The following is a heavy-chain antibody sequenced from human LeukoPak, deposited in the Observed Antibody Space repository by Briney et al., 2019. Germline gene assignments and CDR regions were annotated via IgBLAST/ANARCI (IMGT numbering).Heavy chain of an antibody. Sequence: GGSLRLSCAASGFTFSSYAMSWVRQAPGKGLEWVSAISGSGGSTYYADSVKGRFTISRDNSKNTLYLQMNSLRAEATAVYYCAKGLVPTLGIAVAGTYYGMDVWGKGTTVTVSS. J-gene: IGHJ6*04. CDR2: ISGSGGST. CDR1: GFTFSSYA. V-gene: IGHV3-23*01. D-gene: IGHD6-19*01. CDR3: AKGLVPTLGIAVAGTYYGMDV.